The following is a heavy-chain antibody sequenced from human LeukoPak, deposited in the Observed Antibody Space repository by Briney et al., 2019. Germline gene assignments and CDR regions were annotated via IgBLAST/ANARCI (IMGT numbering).Heavy chain of an antibody. V-gene: IGHV3-48*01. D-gene: IGHD4-17*01. CDR3: ARDWYGDDGY. Sequence: PGGSLRLSCAASGFTFSTYSMNWARQAPGKGLEWVSYISSSSIPTYYAGSVNGRFTISRDNAKNSLYLQMNSLRVEDTAVYYCARDWYGDDGYWGQGTLVTVSS. J-gene: IGHJ4*02. CDR1: GFTFSTYS. CDR2: ISSSSIPT.